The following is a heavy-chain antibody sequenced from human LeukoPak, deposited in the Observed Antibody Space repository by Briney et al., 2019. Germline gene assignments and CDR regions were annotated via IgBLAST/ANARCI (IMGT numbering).Heavy chain of an antibody. J-gene: IGHJ5*02. Sequence: SETLSLTCTVSGGSIGSGSYYWSWIRQPAGKGLEWIGRIYTSGSTNYNPSLKSRVTISVDTSKNQFSLKLSSVTAADTAVYYCARDGSGRYNWFDPWGQGTLVTVSS. CDR2: IYTSGST. CDR3: ARDGSGRYNWFDP. D-gene: IGHD3-10*01. CDR1: GGSIGSGSYY. V-gene: IGHV4-61*02.